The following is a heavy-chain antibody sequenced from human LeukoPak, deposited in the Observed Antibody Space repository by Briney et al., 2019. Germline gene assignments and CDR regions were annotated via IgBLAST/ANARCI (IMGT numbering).Heavy chain of an antibody. V-gene: IGHV3-21*01. CDR2: ISSTSTSI. CDR1: GFTFSSHT. CDR3: ARSFRAFGF. J-gene: IGHJ3*01. Sequence: GGSLRLSCAASGFTFSSHTMDWVRQAPGKGLEWVSSISSTSTSIYHADSVKGRFTISRDNTKNSLYLQMDSLRAEDTAVYYCARSFRAFGFWAQGTMVTVSS.